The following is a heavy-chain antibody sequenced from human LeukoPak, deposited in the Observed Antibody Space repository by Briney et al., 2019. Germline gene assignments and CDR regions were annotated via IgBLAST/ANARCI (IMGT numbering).Heavy chain of an antibody. CDR3: AKVDFWSGYPDC. V-gene: IGHV3-30*18. J-gene: IGHJ4*02. Sequence: GGSLRLSCAASGFTFSSYGMHWVRQAPGKGLEWVAVISYDGSNKYYADSVKGRFTISRDNSKNTLYLQMNSLRAEDTAVYYCAKVDFWSGYPDCWGQGTLVTVSS. CDR1: GFTFSSYG. CDR2: ISYDGSNK. D-gene: IGHD3-3*01.